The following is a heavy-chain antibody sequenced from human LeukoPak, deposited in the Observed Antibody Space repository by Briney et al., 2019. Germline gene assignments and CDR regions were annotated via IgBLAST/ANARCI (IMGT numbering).Heavy chain of an antibody. J-gene: IGHJ4*02. V-gene: IGHV1-18*01. CDR2: ISAYNGNT. D-gene: IGHD5-18*01. CDR3: ARDKLGYSYGFYHDY. Sequence: ASVKVSCKASGYTFTSYGISWVRQAPGQGLEWMGWISAYNGNTNYAQKLQGRVTMTTDTSTSTAYMELRSLRSDDTAVYYCARDKLGYSYGFYHDYWGQGTLVTVSS. CDR1: GYTFTSYG.